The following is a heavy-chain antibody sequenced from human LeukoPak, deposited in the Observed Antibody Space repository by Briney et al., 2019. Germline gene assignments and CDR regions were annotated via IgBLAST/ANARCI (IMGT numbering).Heavy chain of an antibody. Sequence: GGSLRLSCAASGFTFSSYGMHWVRQAPGKGLEWVAFIRYDGSNKYYADSVKGRFTISRDNSKNTLYLQMNSLRAEDTAVYYCAKDNIVVVPAAITGLDYWGQGTLVTVSS. CDR2: IRYDGSNK. V-gene: IGHV3-30*02. CDR1: GFTFSSYG. J-gene: IGHJ4*02. CDR3: AKDNIVVVPAAITGLDY. D-gene: IGHD2-2*02.